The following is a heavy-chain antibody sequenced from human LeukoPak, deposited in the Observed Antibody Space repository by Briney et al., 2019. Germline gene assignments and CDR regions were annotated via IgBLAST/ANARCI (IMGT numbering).Heavy chain of an antibody. V-gene: IGHV3-48*03. CDR2: ISSGGQTI. CDR3: ATCPPSSWSYFDF. Sequence: GGSLRLSCAAPGPTLRKYEMHWVRQAPGKGLEGLSYISSGGQTISYRDSVKGRFTVSRDNSKNSVYLQMHSLRAEDTAVYYCATCPPSSWSYFDFWGQGALVTVSS. D-gene: IGHD6-13*01. J-gene: IGHJ4*02. CDR1: GPTLRKYE.